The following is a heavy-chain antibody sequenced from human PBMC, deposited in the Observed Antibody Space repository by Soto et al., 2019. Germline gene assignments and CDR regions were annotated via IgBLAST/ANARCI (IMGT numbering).Heavy chain of an antibody. Sequence: VHLAQSGAEVKKPGASVTISCRASGYTFTSYYIHWVRQAPGQGLEWMGVMNPNSGSITYAQKFEGRVAMTRDTSTATVYLEVSGLTSDDTAVYFCARSDSSGYYLPFWGQGTLVTVSS. CDR3: ARSDSSGYYLPF. J-gene: IGHJ4*02. V-gene: IGHV1-46*01. CDR2: MNPNSGSI. D-gene: IGHD3-22*01. CDR1: GYTFTSYY.